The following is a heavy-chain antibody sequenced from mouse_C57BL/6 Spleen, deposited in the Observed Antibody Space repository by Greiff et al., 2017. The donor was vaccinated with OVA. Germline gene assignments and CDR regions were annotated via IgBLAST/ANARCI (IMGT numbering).Heavy chain of an antibody. CDR3: ARRQIGLGYYGSRPLYYFDY. D-gene: IGHD1-1*01. J-gene: IGHJ2*01. V-gene: IGHV1-18*01. Sequence: EVQLQQSGPELVKPGASVKIPCKASGYTFTDYNMDWVKQSHGKSLEWIGDINPNNGGTIYNQKFKGKATLTVDKSSSTAYMELRSLTSEDTAVYYCARRQIGLGYYGSRPLYYFDYWGQGTTLTVSS. CDR1: GYTFTDYN. CDR2: INPNNGGT.